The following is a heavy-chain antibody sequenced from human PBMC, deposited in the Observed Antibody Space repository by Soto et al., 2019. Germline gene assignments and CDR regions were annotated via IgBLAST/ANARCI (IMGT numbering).Heavy chain of an antibody. V-gene: IGHV4-30-4*01. Sequence: SETLSLTCTVSGGSLSSGDYYWSWLRQPPGKGLEWIGYIYYSGSTYYNPSLKSRVTISVDTSKNQFSLKLSSVTAADTAVYYCAREYSSSPGSFFDYWGQGTLVTVSS. CDR2: IYYSGST. D-gene: IGHD6-6*01. J-gene: IGHJ4*02. CDR3: AREYSSSPGSFFDY. CDR1: GGSLSSGDYY.